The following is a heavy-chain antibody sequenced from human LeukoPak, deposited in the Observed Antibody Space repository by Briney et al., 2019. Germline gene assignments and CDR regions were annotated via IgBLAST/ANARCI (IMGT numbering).Heavy chain of an antibody. D-gene: IGHD1-1*01. Sequence: ASVKVSCKASGYTFTGYYMHWVRQAPGQGLEWMGWINPNSGGTSYAQKFQGRVTMTRDTSTSTVYMELSSLRSEDTAVYYCARDNGWNDVGLDYWGQGTLVTVSS. J-gene: IGHJ4*02. V-gene: IGHV1-2*02. CDR2: INPNSGGT. CDR1: GYTFTGYY. CDR3: ARDNGWNDVGLDY.